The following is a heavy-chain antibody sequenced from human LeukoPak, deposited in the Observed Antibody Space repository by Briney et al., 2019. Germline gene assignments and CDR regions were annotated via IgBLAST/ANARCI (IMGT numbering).Heavy chain of an antibody. CDR2: IIPIFGTA. CDR3: AGEGEFGVVTNFDY. D-gene: IGHD3-3*01. J-gene: IGHJ4*02. V-gene: IGHV1-69*05. CDR1: GYTFTSYA. Sequence: ASVKVSCKASGYTFTSYAISWVRQAPGQGLEWMGRIIPIFGTANYAQKFQGRVTITTDESTSTAYMELSSLRSEDTAVYYCAGEGEFGVVTNFDYWGQGTLVTVSS.